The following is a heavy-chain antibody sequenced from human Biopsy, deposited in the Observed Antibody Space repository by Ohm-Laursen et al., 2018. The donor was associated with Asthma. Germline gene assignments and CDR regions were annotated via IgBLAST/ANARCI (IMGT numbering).Heavy chain of an antibody. CDR2: ITDTSRYI. CDR3: AKEVFPGWELRRGPDS. CDR1: GFTFSHYN. V-gene: IGHV3-21*01. J-gene: IGHJ4*02. D-gene: IGHD1-26*01. Sequence: SLRLSCAAPGFTFSHYNMNWVRQAPGKGLEWVSSITDTSRYIKYADSVKGRFTISRDNSRNTLHLEMNSLRAEDTAVYFCAKEVFPGWELRRGPDSWGQGTLVTVSS.